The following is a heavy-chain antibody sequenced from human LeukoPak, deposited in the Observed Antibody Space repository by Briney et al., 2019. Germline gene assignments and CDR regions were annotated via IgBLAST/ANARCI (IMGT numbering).Heavy chain of an antibody. D-gene: IGHD1-26*01. CDR2: IKQDGSEK. CDR1: GFTFSSYW. Sequence: GGSLRLSCAASGFTFSSYWMSWVRRAPGKGLEWVANIKQDGSEKYYVDSVKGRFTISRDNAKNSLYLQMNSLRAEDTAVYYCARDVSFRRYLGDENYFDYWGQGTLVTVSS. J-gene: IGHJ4*02. V-gene: IGHV3-7*01. CDR3: ARDVSFRRYLGDENYFDY.